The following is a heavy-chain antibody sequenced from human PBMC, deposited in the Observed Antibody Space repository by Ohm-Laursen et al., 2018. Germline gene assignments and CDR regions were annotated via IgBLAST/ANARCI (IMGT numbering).Heavy chain of an antibody. CDR3: ARLTTVTHHDAFDI. D-gene: IGHD4-17*01. CDR2: IDWDDDK. V-gene: IGHV2-70*11. Sequence: TLSLTCTVSGGSISSGGYYWSWIRQPPGKALEWLARIDWDDDKYYSSSLKTRLTISKDTSKNQVVLTMTNMDPVDTATYYCARLTTVTHHDAFDIWGRGTMVTVSS. J-gene: IGHJ3*02. CDR1: GGSISSGGYY.